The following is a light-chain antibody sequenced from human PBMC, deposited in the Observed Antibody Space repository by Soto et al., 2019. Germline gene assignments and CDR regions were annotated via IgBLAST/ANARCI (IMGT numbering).Light chain of an antibody. CDR1: QGIGSN. V-gene: IGKV3-15*01. CDR2: GAS. CDR3: QQYSDWPPVT. Sequence: EVVMTQSPATLSLSPGDRATVSCRASQGIGSNLAWYQQKPGQAPRLLIYGASTRAAGVPARFSGSGSGTEFTLTISSLQSEDFALYYCQQYSDWPPVTFGGVTRWRSN. J-gene: IGKJ4*01.